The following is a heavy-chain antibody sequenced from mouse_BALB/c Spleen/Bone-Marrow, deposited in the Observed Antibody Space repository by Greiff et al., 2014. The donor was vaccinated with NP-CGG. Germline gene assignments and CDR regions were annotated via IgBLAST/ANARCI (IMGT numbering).Heavy chain of an antibody. D-gene: IGHD1-1*01. CDR2: IYPGNSDT. V-gene: IGHV1-5*01. J-gene: IGHJ4*01. CDR3: IRDYGYVMDY. CDR1: GYSSTSYW. Sequence: VQLQQSGTVLARPGASVKMSCKASGYSSTSYWMHWVKQRPGQGLEWIGGIYPGNSDTSYNQKFKGKAKLTAVTSASTAYMELSSLTNEDSAVYYCIRDYGYVMDYWGQGTSVTVSS.